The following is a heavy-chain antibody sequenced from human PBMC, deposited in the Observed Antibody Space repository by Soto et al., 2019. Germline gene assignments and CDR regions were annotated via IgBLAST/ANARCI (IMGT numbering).Heavy chain of an antibody. CDR2: IYPGDPDT. Sequence: PGESLKISCTASGYSFPNYWIGWVRQVPGQGLEWMGIIYPGDPDTKYSPSFQGQVTITADTSISTAFLQWTSLKAADTAMYYCARSWYYYGSGGLDYWGQGTLVTVSS. CDR1: GYSFPNYW. CDR3: ARSWYYYGSGGLDY. V-gene: IGHV5-51*01. J-gene: IGHJ4*02. D-gene: IGHD3-10*01.